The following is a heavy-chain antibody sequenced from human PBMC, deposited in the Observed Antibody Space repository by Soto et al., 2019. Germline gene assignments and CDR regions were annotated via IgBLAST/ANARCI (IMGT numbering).Heavy chain of an antibody. Sequence: GGSLGLSCASSGFTFSSYAMSWIRQAPVKGLEWVSAIGGSGVNTFYADSVKGRFTISRDNSKNTLYLQMNSLRAEDTAVFYCAPHYYPGSGSFTGFDAFDMWGQGTMVTVSS. CDR2: IGGSGVNT. CDR1: GFTFSSYA. D-gene: IGHD3-22*01. V-gene: IGHV3-23*01. CDR3: APHYYPGSGSFTGFDAFDM. J-gene: IGHJ3*02.